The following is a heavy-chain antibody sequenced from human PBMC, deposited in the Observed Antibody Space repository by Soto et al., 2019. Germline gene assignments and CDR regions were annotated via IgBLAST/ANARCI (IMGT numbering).Heavy chain of an antibody. Sequence: PTETLSLTCTVPGGSISSYYWSWIRQPPGKGLEWIGYIYYSGSTNYNPSLKSRVTISVDTSKNQFSLKLSSVTAADTAVYYCAREVSEIPHPTGYYYYMDVWGKGTTVTVSS. CDR3: AREVSEIPHPTGYYYYMDV. V-gene: IGHV4-59*01. D-gene: IGHD4-17*01. J-gene: IGHJ6*03. CDR1: GGSISSYY. CDR2: IYYSGST.